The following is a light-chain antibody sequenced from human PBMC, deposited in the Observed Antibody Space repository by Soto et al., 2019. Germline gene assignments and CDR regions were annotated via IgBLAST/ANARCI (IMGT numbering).Light chain of an antibody. CDR2: EVS. CDR1: SSDVGGYNY. V-gene: IGLV2-14*01. Sequence: QSALTQPASVSGSPGQSITISCTGTSSDVGGYNYVSWYQQHPGKAPNLMIYEVSNRPSGVSNRVSGYKSDNTASLTISGLQAEDEADYYCSSYTSSSTWVFGGGTKLTVL. J-gene: IGLJ3*02. CDR3: SSYTSSSTWV.